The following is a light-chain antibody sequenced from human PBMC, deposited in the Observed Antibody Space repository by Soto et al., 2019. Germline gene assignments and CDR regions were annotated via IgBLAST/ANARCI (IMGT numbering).Light chain of an antibody. CDR3: QQYGSSYS. V-gene: IGKV3-20*01. CDR2: GAS. Sequence: EIVLTQSPGTLSLSPGERATLSCRASQSVSSSYLAWYQQKPGQSPRLLIYGASSRAIDIPDSFSGSGSGPDFTLTISRLEPEDSAVYYCQQYGSSYSFGQGTKLEIK. J-gene: IGKJ2*01. CDR1: QSVSSSY.